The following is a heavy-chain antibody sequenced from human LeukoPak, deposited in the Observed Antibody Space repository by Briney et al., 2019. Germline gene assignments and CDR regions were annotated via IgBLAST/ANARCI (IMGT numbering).Heavy chain of an antibody. Sequence: PGGSLRLSCAASGFTFSSYAMHWVRQAPGKGLEWVAVISYDGSNKYYADSVKGRFTISRDNSKNTLYLQMNSLRAEDTAVYYCARGPHLYCSSTSCYGPPVNRGQGTLVTVSS. CDR3: ARGPHLYCSSTSCYGPPVN. CDR1: GFTFSSYA. D-gene: IGHD2-2*01. J-gene: IGHJ4*02. V-gene: IGHV3-30*04. CDR2: ISYDGSNK.